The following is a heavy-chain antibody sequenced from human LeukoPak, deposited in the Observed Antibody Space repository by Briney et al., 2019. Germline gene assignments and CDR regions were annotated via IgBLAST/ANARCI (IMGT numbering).Heavy chain of an antibody. CDR1: GLTFSNYG. D-gene: IGHD1-1*01. CDR3: AKGGSNNWSFDN. Sequence: HPGGSLRLSCAAAGLTFSNYGMHWVRQAPGKGLQWVAYIRYDGRNKYSADSVEGRFTIYRDNSKSTLYLQMNSLRPEDTAVYYCAKGGSNNWSFDNWGQGTLVTVSS. J-gene: IGHJ4*02. V-gene: IGHV3-30*02. CDR2: IRYDGRNK.